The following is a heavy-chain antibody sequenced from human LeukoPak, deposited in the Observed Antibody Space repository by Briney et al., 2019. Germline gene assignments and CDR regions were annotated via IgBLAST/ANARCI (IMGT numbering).Heavy chain of an antibody. CDR3: ARFENYYDNRGFSIAAFDI. V-gene: IGHV3-72*01. D-gene: IGHD3-22*01. J-gene: IGHJ3*02. Sequence: GGSLRLSCAASGFTFSDHYMDWVRQAPGKGLQWVARIRNRARSYTTQYAPSVRDRFTISRDDTENSLFLQMNGLNTEDTAVYFCARFENYYDNRGFSIAAFDIWAKGQWSPSLQ. CDR2: IRNRARSYTT. CDR1: GFTFSDHY.